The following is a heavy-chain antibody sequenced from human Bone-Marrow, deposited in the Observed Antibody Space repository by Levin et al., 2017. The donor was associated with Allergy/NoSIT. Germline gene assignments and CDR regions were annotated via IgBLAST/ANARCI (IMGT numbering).Heavy chain of an antibody. V-gene: IGHV3-30-3*01. J-gene: IGHJ5*02. D-gene: IGHD6-19*01. CDR2: ISYDGSNK. Sequence: PGGSLRLSCAASGFTFSSYAMHWVRQAPGKGLEWVAVISYDGSNKYYADSVKGRFTISRDNSKNTLYLQMNSLRAEDTAVFYCARDARTPVWGGWEFDPWGQGTLVTVSS. CDR1: GFTFSSYA. CDR3: ARDARTPVWGGWEFDP.